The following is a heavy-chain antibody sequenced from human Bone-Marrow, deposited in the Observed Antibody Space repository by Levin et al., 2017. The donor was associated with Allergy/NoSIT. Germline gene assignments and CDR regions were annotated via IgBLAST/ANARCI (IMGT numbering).Heavy chain of an antibody. CDR1: GDSISRYY. Sequence: SETLSLTCTVSGDSISRYYWSWIRQPPGKGLEWIGYIYYSGSTNYNPSLKSRVTISVKTSKNQFSLDLNFVTAADTAVYYCARAGHTCPARNYGMDVWGQGTTVTVSS. CDR3: ARAGHTCPARNYGMDV. CDR2: IYYSGST. V-gene: IGHV4-59*12. J-gene: IGHJ6*02.